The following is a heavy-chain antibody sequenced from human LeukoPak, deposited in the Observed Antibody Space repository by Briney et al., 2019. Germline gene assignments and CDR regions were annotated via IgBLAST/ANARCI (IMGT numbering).Heavy chain of an antibody. J-gene: IGHJ1*01. D-gene: IGHD6-19*01. V-gene: IGHV3-21*01. Sequence: GGSLRLSCAASGFTFSSYSMNWVRQAPGKGLEWVSSISSSSSYIYYADSVKGRFTISRDNAKNSLYLQMNSLRAEDTAVYYCARDAHSSGWYGEYFQHWGQGTLVTVSS. CDR2: ISSSSSYI. CDR1: GFTFSSYS. CDR3: ARDAHSSGWYGEYFQH.